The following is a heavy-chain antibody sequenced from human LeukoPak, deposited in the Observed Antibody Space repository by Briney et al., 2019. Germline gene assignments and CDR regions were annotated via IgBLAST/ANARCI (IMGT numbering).Heavy chain of an antibody. CDR3: AREPTYSSSWYTSCDY. CDR2: ITLSSSSI. D-gene: IGHD6-13*01. Sequence: GGSLRLSCAASGFNFNNYNMNWVRQAPGKGLEWVSYITLSSSSIYYADSVKGRLTISRDNAKNSLYLQMNSLRAEDTAVYYCAREPTYSSSWYTSCDYWGQGTLVTVSS. CDR1: GFNFNNYN. V-gene: IGHV3-48*01. J-gene: IGHJ4*02.